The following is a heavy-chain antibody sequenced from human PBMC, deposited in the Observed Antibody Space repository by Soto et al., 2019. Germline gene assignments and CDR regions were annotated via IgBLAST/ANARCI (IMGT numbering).Heavy chain of an antibody. CDR3: ASATYYYDSSGYYQSPYYYYGMDV. D-gene: IGHD3-22*01. CDR1: GYSFTSYW. J-gene: IGHJ6*02. CDR2: IDPSDSYT. Sequence: GESLKISCKGSGYSFTSYWISWVRQMPGKGLEWMGRIDPSDSYTNYSPSFQGHVTISADKSISTAYLQWSSLKASDTAMYYCASATYYYDSSGYYQSPYYYYGMDVWGQGTTVTVSS. V-gene: IGHV5-10-1*01.